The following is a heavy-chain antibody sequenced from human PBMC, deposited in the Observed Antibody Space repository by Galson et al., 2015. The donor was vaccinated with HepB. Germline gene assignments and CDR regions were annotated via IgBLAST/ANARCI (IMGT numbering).Heavy chain of an antibody. J-gene: IGHJ4*02. V-gene: IGHV1-3*01. Sequence: SVKVSCKASGYTFTSYAMHWVRQAPGQRLEWMGWINAGNGNTKYSQKFQGRVTITRDTSASTAYMELSSLRSEDMAVYYCARVTSGYQIYFDYWGQGTLVTVSS. CDR3: ARVTSGYQIYFDY. CDR1: GYTFTSYA. CDR2: INAGNGNT. D-gene: IGHD5-12*01.